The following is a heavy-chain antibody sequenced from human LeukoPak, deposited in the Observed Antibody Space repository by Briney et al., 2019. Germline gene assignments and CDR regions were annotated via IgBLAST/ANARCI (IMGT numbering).Heavy chain of an antibody. CDR1: GFTFSSYW. CDR2: INSDGSST. D-gene: IGHD3-22*01. V-gene: IGHV3-74*01. J-gene: IGHJ4*02. CDR3: ARLLQPHVAYFDY. Sequence: QPGGSLRLSCAASGFTFSSYWMHWVRQAPGKGLVWVSRINSDGSSTSYADSVKGRFTISRDNAKNTLYPQMNSLRAEDTAFYYCARLLQPHVAYFDYWGQGTLVTVSS.